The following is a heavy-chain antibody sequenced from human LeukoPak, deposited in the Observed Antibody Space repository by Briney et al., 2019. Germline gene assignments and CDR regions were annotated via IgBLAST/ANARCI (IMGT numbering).Heavy chain of an antibody. CDR3: ARARTTTGTTAPYYYYGMDV. CDR2: INHSGST. Sequence: SETLSLTCAVYGGSFSGYYWSWIRQPPGKWLEWIGEINHSGSTNYNPSLKSRVTISVDTSKNQFSLKLSSVTAADTAVYYCARARTTTGTTAPYYYYGMDVWGQGTTVTVSS. CDR1: GGSFSGYY. V-gene: IGHV4-34*01. J-gene: IGHJ6*02. D-gene: IGHD1-1*01.